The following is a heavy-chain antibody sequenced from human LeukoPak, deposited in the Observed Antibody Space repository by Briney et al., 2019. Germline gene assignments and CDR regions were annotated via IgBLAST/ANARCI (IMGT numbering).Heavy chain of an antibody. Sequence: SETLSLTCTVSGGSISSYYWSWIRQPPGNGLEWIGYIYYSGSTNYNPSLKSRVTISVDTSKNQFSLKLSSVTAADTAVYYCARGWELLQSYYYYMDVWGKGTTVTVSS. CDR3: ARGWELLQSYYYYMDV. CDR1: GGSISSYY. D-gene: IGHD1-26*01. V-gene: IGHV4-59*01. J-gene: IGHJ6*03. CDR2: IYYSGST.